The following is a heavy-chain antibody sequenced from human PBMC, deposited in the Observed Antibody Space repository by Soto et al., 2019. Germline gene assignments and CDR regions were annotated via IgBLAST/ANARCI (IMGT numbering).Heavy chain of an antibody. D-gene: IGHD1-26*01. CDR2: INSGSTSV. J-gene: IGHJ4*02. V-gene: IGHV3-48*01. CDR3: TSSASPDAY. Sequence: EVQLVESGGGLVQPGGSLRLSCVASGFDFNSYSMNWVRQAPGKGLEWISYINSGSTSVFYADSVKGRFTISRDNAKNSLYLQMNSLRAEDTAVYHCTSSASPDAYWGQGTLVTVSS. CDR1: GFDFNSYS.